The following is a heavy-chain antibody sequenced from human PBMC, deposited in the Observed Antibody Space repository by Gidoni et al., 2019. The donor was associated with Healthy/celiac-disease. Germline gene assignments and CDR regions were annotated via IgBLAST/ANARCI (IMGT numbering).Heavy chain of an antibody. CDR2: ISGSGGST. CDR1: GFTFSSYA. Sequence: EVQLLESGGGLVQPGGSLRLSCSASGFTFSSYAIRWVRQAPGKGLEWVSAISGSGGSTYYADSVKGRFTISRDNSKNTLYLQMNSLRAEDTAVYYCAKDHQYYDFWSGYSGGFDPWGQGTLVTVSS. J-gene: IGHJ5*02. CDR3: AKDHQYYDFWSGYSGGFDP. D-gene: IGHD3-3*01. V-gene: IGHV3-23*01.